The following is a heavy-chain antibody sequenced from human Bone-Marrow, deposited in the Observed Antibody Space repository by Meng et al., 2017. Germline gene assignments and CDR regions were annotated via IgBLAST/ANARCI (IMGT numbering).Heavy chain of an antibody. J-gene: IGHJ2*01. CDR1: GFTFDDYA. CDR2: ISWDGGST. CDR3: ANRYFDL. Sequence: VQAGESGGVVVPPGESLRLSCAASGFTFDDYAMHWVRQAPGKGLEWVSLISWDGGSTYYADSVKGRFTISRDNSKNSLYLQMNSLRAEDTALYYCANRYFDLWGRGTLVTVSS. V-gene: IGHV3-43D*03.